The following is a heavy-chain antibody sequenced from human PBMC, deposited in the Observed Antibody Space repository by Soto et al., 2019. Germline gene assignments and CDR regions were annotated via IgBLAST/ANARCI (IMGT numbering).Heavy chain of an antibody. V-gene: IGHV3-23*01. J-gene: IGHJ5*02. CDR3: ANSGRYYYDSSGNWFDP. Sequence: PGGSLRLSCAAAGFTFSSYAMSWVRQAPGKGLEWVSAISGSGGSTYYADSVKGRFTISRDNSKNTLYLQMNSLRAEDTAVYYCANSGRYYYDSSGNWFDPWGQGTLVTSPQ. CDR1: GFTFSSYA. CDR2: ISGSGGST. D-gene: IGHD3-22*01.